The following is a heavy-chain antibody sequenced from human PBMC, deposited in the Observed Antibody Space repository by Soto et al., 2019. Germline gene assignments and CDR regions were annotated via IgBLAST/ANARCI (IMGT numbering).Heavy chain of an antibody. J-gene: IGHJ3*02. CDR2: IYPGDSDT. CDR3: ARLDGRGGDLDDAFDI. D-gene: IGHD2-21*02. CDR1: GYSFTSYW. Sequence: PGYSLKISCRGSGYSFTSYWIGLVLQKTGKGLEWMGIIYPGDSDTRYSPSFQGQVTISADKSISTAYLQWSSLNASDTAMYYCARLDGRGGDLDDAFDIWGQGTMVTVSS. V-gene: IGHV5-51*01.